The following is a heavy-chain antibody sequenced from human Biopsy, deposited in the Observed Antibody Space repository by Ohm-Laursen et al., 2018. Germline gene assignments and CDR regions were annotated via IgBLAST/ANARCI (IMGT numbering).Heavy chain of an antibody. CDR1: GGSFTGRY. CDR2: ISYTGYT. Sequence: SETLSLTCTVSGGSFTGRYWSWIRQPPGKGLEWIGHISYTGYTSYNASLKGRVTISVDTSRNHFSLRLSSLTAADTAVYYCARGSNDFGGLYFPRWGQGTLLTVSS. D-gene: IGHD4-23*01. CDR3: ARGSNDFGGLYFPR. J-gene: IGHJ4*02. V-gene: IGHV4-59*11.